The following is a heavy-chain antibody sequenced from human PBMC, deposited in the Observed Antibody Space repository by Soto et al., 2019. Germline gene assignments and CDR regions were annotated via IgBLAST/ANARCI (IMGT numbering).Heavy chain of an antibody. CDR1: GSSMTTNNW. V-gene: IGHV4-4*02. J-gene: IGHJ4*02. Sequence: QVQLQESGPGLVKPSGTLSLNCFVSGSSMTTNNWWSWVRQPPGKGLEWIGEIYHSGSTKYNPSLKSPLTISRDKSKNQFSLTLTSVTAEDTAVYYCARTGGTNYWGQGALVTVSS. CDR2: IYHSGST. CDR3: ARTGGTNY.